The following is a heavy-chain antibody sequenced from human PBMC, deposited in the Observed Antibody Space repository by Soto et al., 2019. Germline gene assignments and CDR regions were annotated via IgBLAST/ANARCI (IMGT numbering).Heavy chain of an antibody. CDR1: GFTFSSYG. CDR2: IWYDGSNK. Sequence: QVQLVESGGGVVQPGRSLRLSCAASGFTFSSYGMHWVRQAPGKGLEWVAVIWYDGSNKYYADSVKGRFTISRDNSKNALYLQMNSLRAEDTAVYYCARAQIAAAGTFDYWGQGTLVTVSS. CDR3: ARAQIAAAGTFDY. J-gene: IGHJ4*02. V-gene: IGHV3-33*01. D-gene: IGHD6-13*01.